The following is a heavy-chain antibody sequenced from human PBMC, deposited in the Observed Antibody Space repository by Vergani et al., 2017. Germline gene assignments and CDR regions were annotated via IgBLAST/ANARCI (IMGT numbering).Heavy chain of an antibody. J-gene: IGHJ4*02. Sequence: VQLLESGGGLVQPGGSLRLSCAASGFTFSSYAMHWVRQAPGKGLEWVAVISYDGSNKYYADSVKGRFTISRDNSKNTLYLQMNSLRAEDTAVYYCARADYGDYSIDYWGQGTLVTVSS. CDR2: ISYDGSNK. CDR3: ARADYGDYSIDY. V-gene: IGHV3-30*01. D-gene: IGHD4-17*01. CDR1: GFTFSSYA.